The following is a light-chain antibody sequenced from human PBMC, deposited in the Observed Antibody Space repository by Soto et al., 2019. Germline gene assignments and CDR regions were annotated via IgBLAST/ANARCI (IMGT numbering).Light chain of an antibody. CDR1: NSDVGNYNL. Sequence: QSALTQPASVSGSPGQSITISCTGPNSDVGNYNLVSWYQQYPGNAPKLMIYEGSKRPSGVSNRFSGSKSGNTASLTISGLQAEDEAGYYCCSFAGSSTWVFGGGTKLTVL. V-gene: IGLV2-23*01. CDR3: CSFAGSSTWV. J-gene: IGLJ3*02. CDR2: EGS.